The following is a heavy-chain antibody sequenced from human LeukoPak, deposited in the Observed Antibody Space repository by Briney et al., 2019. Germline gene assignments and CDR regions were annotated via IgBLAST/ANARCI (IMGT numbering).Heavy chain of an antibody. V-gene: IGHV1-69*13. CDR1: GGTFSSYA. CDR2: IIPIFGTA. J-gene: IGHJ6*02. CDR3: ARDLREGYYYYGMDV. Sequence: SVKVSCKASGGTFSSYAISWVRQAPGQGLEWMGGIIPIFGTANYAQKFQGRVTITADESTSTAYMELSSLRSEDTAVYYCARDLREGYYYYGMDVWGQGTTVTVSS.